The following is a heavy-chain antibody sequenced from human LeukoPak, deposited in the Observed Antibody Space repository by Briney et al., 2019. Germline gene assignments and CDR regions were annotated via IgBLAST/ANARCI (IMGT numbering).Heavy chain of an antibody. J-gene: IGHJ4*02. V-gene: IGHV1-8*03. CDR2: MNPNSGTT. CDR3: ARSSGYASDY. D-gene: IGHD5-12*01. Sequence: ASVKVSCRASGYTFTNYDINWVRQATGQGLEWMGWMNPNSGTTGYAQKFQARVTITRNTSKSTAYMELSSLRSEDTAIYYCARSSGYASDYWGQGTLVTVSS. CDR1: GYTFTNYD.